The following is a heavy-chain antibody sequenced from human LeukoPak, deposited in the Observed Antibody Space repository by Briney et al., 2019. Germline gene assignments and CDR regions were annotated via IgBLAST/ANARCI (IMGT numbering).Heavy chain of an antibody. D-gene: IGHD2-15*01. CDR3: ARDREGRSCSDGTCYLGWDFDL. CDR1: GFTFSSYS. V-gene: IGHV3-48*01. J-gene: IGHJ2*01. Sequence: HPGGSLRLSCAASGFTFSSYSMNWVRQAPGKGLEWVSYISSSSSTIYYADSVKGRFTISRDNAKNTLYLQMSSLRADDTAVYYCARDREGRSCSDGTCYLGWDFDLWGRGTLVTVSS. CDR2: ISSSSSTI.